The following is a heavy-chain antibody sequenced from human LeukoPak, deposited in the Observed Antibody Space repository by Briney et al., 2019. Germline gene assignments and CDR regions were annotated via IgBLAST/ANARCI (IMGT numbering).Heavy chain of an antibody. CDR3: AGDSSAAGIGDFDY. J-gene: IGHJ4*02. CDR2: ISYDGSNK. D-gene: IGHD6-13*01. Sequence: GRSLRLSCAASGFTFSSYAMHWVRQAPGKGLEWVAVISYDGSNKYYADSVKGRFTISRDNSKNTLYLQMNSLRAEDTAVYYCAGDSSAAGIGDFDYWGQGTLVTVSS. CDR1: GFTFSSYA. V-gene: IGHV3-30*04.